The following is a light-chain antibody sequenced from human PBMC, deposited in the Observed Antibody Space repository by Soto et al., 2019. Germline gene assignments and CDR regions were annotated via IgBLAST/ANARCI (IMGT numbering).Light chain of an antibody. CDR1: QSVGSFY. Sequence: EIVLTQSPGTLSLSPGERATLSCRASQSVGSFYLTWYQQNPGQAPRLLIYGTSSRATGIPDRFSGSGSGTDFTLTISRLEPEDFAVYYCKLYCPSLSWTFGQGTKVEIK. CDR2: GTS. J-gene: IGKJ1*01. V-gene: IGKV3-20*01. CDR3: KLYCPSLSWT.